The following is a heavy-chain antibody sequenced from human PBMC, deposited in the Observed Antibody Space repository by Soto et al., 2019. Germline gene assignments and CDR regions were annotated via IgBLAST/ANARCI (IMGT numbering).Heavy chain of an antibody. CDR3: QGLSCSTTTCPTNY. Sequence: ASVKVSCKTSGYTFTGYYIYWVRQAPGQGLEWMGWINPHSGGTDSSQKFQGRVTMTRDTYISTAYMELSRLRSYDTHVYYCQGLSCSTTTCPTNYWGQGTLVTVSS. J-gene: IGHJ4*02. V-gene: IGHV1-2*02. D-gene: IGHD2-2*01. CDR1: GYTFTGYY. CDR2: INPHSGGT.